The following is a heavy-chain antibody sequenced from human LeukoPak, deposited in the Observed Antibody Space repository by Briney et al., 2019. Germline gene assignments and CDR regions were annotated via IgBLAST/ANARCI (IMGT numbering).Heavy chain of an antibody. CDR2: ISSSGSTI. D-gene: IGHD3-10*01. Sequence: GGSLRLSCAASGFTFSDYYMSWIRQAPGKGLEWVSYISSSGSTIYYADSVKGRFTISRDNAKNSLYLQMNSLRAEDTAVYYCASSDLRGPMDYWGQGTLVTVSS. CDR3: ASSDLRGPMDY. V-gene: IGHV3-11*01. CDR1: GFTFSDYY. J-gene: IGHJ4*02.